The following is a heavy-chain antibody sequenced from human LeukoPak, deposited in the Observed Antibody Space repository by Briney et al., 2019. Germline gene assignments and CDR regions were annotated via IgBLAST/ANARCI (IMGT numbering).Heavy chain of an antibody. CDR2: INPSGGST. V-gene: IGHV1-46*01. D-gene: IGHD1-26*01. Sequence: ASVKVSCKASGYTFTSYYMHWVRQAPGQGLEWMGIINPSGGSTSYAQKFQGRVTMTRDMSTSTVYMELSSLRSEDTAVYYCARSGHTYYFDYWGQGTLVTVSS. J-gene: IGHJ4*02. CDR3: ARSGHTYYFDY. CDR1: GYTFTSYY.